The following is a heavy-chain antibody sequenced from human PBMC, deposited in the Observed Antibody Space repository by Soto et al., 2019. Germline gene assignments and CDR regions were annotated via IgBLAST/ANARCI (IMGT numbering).Heavy chain of an antibody. V-gene: IGHV5-10-1*01. Sequence: GESLKISCKGSGYSFTSYWISWVRQMPGKGLEWMGRIDPSDSYTNYSPSFQGHVTISADKSISTAYLQWSSLKASDTAMYYCARTITMVRGANGELWFDPWGQGALVTVSS. CDR3: ARTITMVRGANGELWFDP. CDR2: IDPSDSYT. J-gene: IGHJ5*02. D-gene: IGHD3-10*01. CDR1: GYSFTSYW.